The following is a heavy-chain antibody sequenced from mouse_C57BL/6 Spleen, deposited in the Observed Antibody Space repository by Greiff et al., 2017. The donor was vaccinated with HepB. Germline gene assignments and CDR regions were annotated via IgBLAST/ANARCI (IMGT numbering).Heavy chain of an antibody. CDR2: IYPGDGDT. Sequence: QVQLQQSGPELVKPGASVKISCKASGYAFSSSWMNWVKQRPGKGLEWIGRIYPGDGDTNYNGKFKGKATLTADKSSSTAYMQLSSRTSEDSAVYFCARRWDGAYWGQGTLGTVSA. CDR1: GYAFSSSW. D-gene: IGHD4-1*01. J-gene: IGHJ3*01. CDR3: ARRWDGAY. V-gene: IGHV1-82*01.